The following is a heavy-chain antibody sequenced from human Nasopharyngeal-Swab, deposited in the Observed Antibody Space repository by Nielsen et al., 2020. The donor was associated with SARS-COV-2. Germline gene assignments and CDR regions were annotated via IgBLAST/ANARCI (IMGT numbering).Heavy chain of an antibody. D-gene: IGHD3-10*01. Sequence: LSLTCAVSGGSISSGGYYWTWIRQPPGKGLEWIGYIYYSGTTYYNPSLKSRVTISVDTSNNQFSLKLSSVTAADTAVYYCARSGSYHHPADFWGQGTLVTVSS. CDR2: IYYSGTT. CDR1: GGSISSGGYY. V-gene: IGHV4-30-4*01. CDR3: ARSGSYHHPADF. J-gene: IGHJ4*02.